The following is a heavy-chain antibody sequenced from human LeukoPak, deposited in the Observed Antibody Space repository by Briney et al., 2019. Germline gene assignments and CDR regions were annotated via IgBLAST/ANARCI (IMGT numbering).Heavy chain of an antibody. CDR3: ARAGLYNWNYEGTAYFDY. CDR1: GFTFDDYG. CDR2: INWNGGST. Sequence: GGSLRLSCAASGFTFDDYGMSWVRQAPGKGLEWVSGINWNGGSTGYADSVKGRFTISRDNAKSSLYLQMNSLRAEDTALYYCARAGLYNWNYEGTAYFDYWGQGPWSPSPQ. J-gene: IGHJ4*02. V-gene: IGHV3-20*04. D-gene: IGHD1-7*01.